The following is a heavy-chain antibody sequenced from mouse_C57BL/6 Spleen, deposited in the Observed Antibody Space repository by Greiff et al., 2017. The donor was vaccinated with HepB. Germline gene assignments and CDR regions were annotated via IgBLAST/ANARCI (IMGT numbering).Heavy chain of an antibody. CDR1: GYAFSSYW. CDR3: ARGPSYGSSSFAY. D-gene: IGHD1-1*01. J-gene: IGHJ3*01. CDR2: IYPGDGDT. Sequence: VHLVESGAELVKPGASVKISCKASGYAFSSYWMNWVKQRPGKGLEWIGQIYPGDGDTNYNGKFKGKATLTADKSSSTAYMQLSSLTSEDSAVYFCARGPSYGSSSFAYWGQGTLVTVSA. V-gene: IGHV1-80*01.